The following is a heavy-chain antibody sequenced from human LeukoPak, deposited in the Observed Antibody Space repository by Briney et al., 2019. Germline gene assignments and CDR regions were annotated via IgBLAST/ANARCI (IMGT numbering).Heavy chain of an antibody. D-gene: IGHD1-26*01. CDR3: SRESGPFCPFGY. CDR2: ISLAGQT. V-gene: IGHV4/OR15-8*02. Sequence: SETLSLTCGVSGGSISGTNWWSWVRQPPGQGLEWIGEISLAGQTNYNPSLNGRVTMSPDKSSNQLSLHLTSVTAADTAAYYCSRESGPFCPFGYWGQGTLVIVSS. CDR1: GGSISGTNW. J-gene: IGHJ4*02.